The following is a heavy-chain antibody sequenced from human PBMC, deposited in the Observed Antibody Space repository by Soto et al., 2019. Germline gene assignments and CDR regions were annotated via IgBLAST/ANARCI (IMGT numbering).Heavy chain of an antibody. CDR3: ARDISDTAMVEGALDY. D-gene: IGHD5-18*01. CDR2: ISYDGRTK. V-gene: IGHV3-30*04. CDR1: GFTFSGYA. J-gene: IGHJ4*02. Sequence: QVQLVASGGGVVQPGKSLTISCAASGFTFSGYALRWVRQAPGKGLEWVTLISYDGRTKYYADSVKGRFTISRDNSKNTLFLQMTSLRTEDTAIYYCARDISDTAMVEGALDYWGQGTLVTVSS.